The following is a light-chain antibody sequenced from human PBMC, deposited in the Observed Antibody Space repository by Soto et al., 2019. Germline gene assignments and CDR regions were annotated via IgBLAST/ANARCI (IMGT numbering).Light chain of an antibody. V-gene: IGLV2-8*01. CDR1: SXXVGGYNY. CDR3: SSYAGSNSYV. CDR2: EVT. Sequence: TSXXVGGYNYVSWYQQHPGKAPKLXXYEVTKRPSGVXDRXXGSKSGNTASLTVSGLQAEDEADYYCSSYAGSNSYVXGTGTKLTVL. J-gene: IGLJ1*01.